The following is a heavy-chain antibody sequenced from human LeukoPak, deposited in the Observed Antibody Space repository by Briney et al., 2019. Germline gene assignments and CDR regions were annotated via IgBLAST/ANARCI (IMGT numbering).Heavy chain of an antibody. Sequence: APVKVSCKASGYTFTYYGLNWVRQAPGQGLECLGGINTNTGNPTYGQGFTGRFVFSFDTSVSTAYLEISSLKAEDTAIYYCARSRRVVVPSTLNSADDYYYYMDVWGKGTTVTVSS. D-gene: IGHD2-15*01. CDR1: GYTFTYYG. CDR3: ARSRRVVVPSTLNSADDYYYYMDV. V-gene: IGHV7-4-1*02. J-gene: IGHJ6*03. CDR2: INTNTGNP.